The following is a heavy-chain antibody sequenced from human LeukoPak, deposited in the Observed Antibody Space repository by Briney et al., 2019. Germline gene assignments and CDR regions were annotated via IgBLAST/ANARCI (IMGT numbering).Heavy chain of an antibody. CDR3: ARWDGEYYATGFDY. V-gene: IGHV4-59*01. J-gene: IGHJ4*02. CDR1: GGSISSYY. Sequence: SETLSLTCTVSGGSISSYYWSWIRQPPGKGLEWIGYIYYSGSTNYNPSLKSRVTISVDTSKNQFSLKLSSVTAADTAVYYCARWDGEYYATGFDYWGQGTLVTVSS. D-gene: IGHD3-10*01. CDR2: IYYSGST.